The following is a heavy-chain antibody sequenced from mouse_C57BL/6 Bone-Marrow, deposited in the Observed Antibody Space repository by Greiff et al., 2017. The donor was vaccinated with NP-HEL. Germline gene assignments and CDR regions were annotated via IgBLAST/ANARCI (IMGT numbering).Heavy chain of an antibody. J-gene: IGHJ4*01. CDR2: IHPNSGST. Sequence: QVQLQQPGAELVKPGASVKLSCKASGYTFTSYWMHWVKQRPGQGLEWIGMIHPNSGSTNYNEKFKSKATLTVDKSSSTAYMQLSSLTSEDSAVYYCARLACYYYAMDYWGQATSVTVSS. CDR1: GYTFTSYW. D-gene: IGHD2-12*01. CDR3: ARLACYYYAMDY. V-gene: IGHV1-64*01.